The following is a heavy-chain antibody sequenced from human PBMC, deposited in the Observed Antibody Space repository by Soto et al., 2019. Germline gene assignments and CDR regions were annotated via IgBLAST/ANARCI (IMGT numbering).Heavy chain of an antibody. V-gene: IGHV4-34*01. CDR2: INHSGST. D-gene: IGHD6-13*01. Sequence: PSETLSLTCAVYGGSFSGYYWSWIRQPPGKGLEWIGEINHSGSTNYNPSLNSRVTISVDTSKNQFSLKLSSVTAADTAVYYCARGGGAAGTFKRPVYYYYYGMDVWGQGTTVTVSS. CDR3: ARGGGAAGTFKRPVYYYYYGMDV. CDR1: GGSFSGYY. J-gene: IGHJ6*02.